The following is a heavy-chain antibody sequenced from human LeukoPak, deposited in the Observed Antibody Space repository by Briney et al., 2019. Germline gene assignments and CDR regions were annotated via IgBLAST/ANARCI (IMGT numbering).Heavy chain of an antibody. D-gene: IGHD3-3*01. J-gene: IGHJ4*02. V-gene: IGHV3-30*01. CDR3: ASFAVLAWHWIDH. CDR1: GFTFSNYT. Sequence: GRPLRLSCAASGFTFSNYTMHWARQAPGKGLEWVAVISYDGSDMYYADSVKGRFTISRDNSKSTLYLQMNSLRAEDTAVYYCASFAVLAWHWIDHWGQGTLVIVSS. CDR2: ISYDGSDM.